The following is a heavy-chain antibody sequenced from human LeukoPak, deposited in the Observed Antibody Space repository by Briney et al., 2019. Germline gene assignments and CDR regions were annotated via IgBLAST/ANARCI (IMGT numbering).Heavy chain of an antibody. D-gene: IGHD3-10*01. Sequence: GGSLRLSCAASGFTFSSYAMSWVRQAPGKGLEWVSAISGSGGSTYYADSVKGRFTISRDNSKNTLYLQINSLRAEDTAVYYCAKEWNYYGSGSYSDYWGQGTLVTVSS. V-gene: IGHV3-23*01. J-gene: IGHJ4*02. CDR2: ISGSGGST. CDR1: GFTFSSYA. CDR3: AKEWNYYGSGSYSDY.